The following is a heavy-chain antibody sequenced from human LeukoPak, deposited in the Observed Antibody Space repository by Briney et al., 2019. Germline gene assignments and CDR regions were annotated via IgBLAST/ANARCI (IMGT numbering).Heavy chain of an antibody. D-gene: IGHD3-22*01. CDR3: AKGFYDTSGYYNYFDY. CDR2: ISGSGGST. J-gene: IGHJ4*02. CDR1: GFTFSTYA. V-gene: IGHV3-23*01. Sequence: PGGSLRLSCAASGFTFSTYAMTWVRQAPGKGLEWVSAISGSGGSTYYADSVKGRFTISRDNSKNTLYLQMNTLRAEDTAVYYCAKGFYDTSGYYNYFDYWGQGTLVTVSS.